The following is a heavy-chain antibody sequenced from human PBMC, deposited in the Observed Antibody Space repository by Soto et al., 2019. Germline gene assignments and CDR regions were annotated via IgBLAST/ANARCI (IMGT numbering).Heavy chain of an antibody. V-gene: IGHV4-30-4*01. Sequence: PSETLSLTCTVSGGSISSGDYYWSWSRQPPGKGLEWIGYIYYSGSTYYNPSLKSRVTISVDTSKNQFSLKLSSVTAADTAVYYCARDRSGYDPSFDYWGQGTLVTVSS. CDR1: GGSISSGDYY. CDR2: IYYSGST. CDR3: ARDRSGYDPSFDY. D-gene: IGHD5-12*01. J-gene: IGHJ4*02.